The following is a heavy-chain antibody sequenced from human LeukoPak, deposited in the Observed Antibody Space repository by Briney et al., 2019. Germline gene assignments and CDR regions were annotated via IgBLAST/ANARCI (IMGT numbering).Heavy chain of an antibody. D-gene: IGHD3-10*01. V-gene: IGHV3-30*18. CDR1: GFIFSTYG. CDR3: AKEHRYYSGSGSYSYFNY. J-gene: IGHJ4*02. Sequence: GGSLRLSCAASGFIFSTYGIHWVRQAPGKGLQWVAVISYDGSDKYYADSVKGRFTISRDNSKNTLYLQMNSLKPEDTAVYYCAKEHRYYSGSGSYSYFNYWGQGILVTVSS. CDR2: ISYDGSDK.